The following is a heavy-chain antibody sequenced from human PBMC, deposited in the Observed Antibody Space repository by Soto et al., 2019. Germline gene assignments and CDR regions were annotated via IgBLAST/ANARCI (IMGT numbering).Heavy chain of an antibody. CDR2: ISSSGSGI. J-gene: IGHJ3*02. CDR1: GFTFSDYY. V-gene: IGHV3-11*01. Sequence: QVQLVESGGGLVKPGGSLRLSCAASGFTFSDYYMTWIPKVPGKGLEWVSYISSSGSGIYYAGSVKGRFTISRDNAKNSLFLQMSSLRAEDTAVYYCARAYSDAFDICGQGTMVTVSS. CDR3: ARAYSDAFDI. D-gene: IGHD2-15*01.